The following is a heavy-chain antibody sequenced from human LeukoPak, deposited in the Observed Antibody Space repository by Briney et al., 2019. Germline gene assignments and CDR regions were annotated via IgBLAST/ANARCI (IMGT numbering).Heavy chain of an antibody. D-gene: IGHD1-26*01. CDR2: IYYSGST. CDR1: GGSVSSGSYY. Sequence: PSETLSLTCTVSGGSVSSGSYYWSWIRQPPGKGLEWIGYIYYSGSTNYNPSLKSRVTISVDTSKNQFSLKLSSVTAADTAVYYCAAIVRPYNWFDPWGQGTLVTVSS. V-gene: IGHV4-61*01. J-gene: IGHJ5*02. CDR3: AAIVRPYNWFDP.